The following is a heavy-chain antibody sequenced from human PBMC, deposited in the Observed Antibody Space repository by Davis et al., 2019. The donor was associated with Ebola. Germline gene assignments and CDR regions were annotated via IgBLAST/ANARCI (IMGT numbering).Heavy chain of an antibody. J-gene: IGHJ6*04. CDR1: ANTFANHW. CDR2: IYTGDSDT. Sequence: GESLKISCKDSANTFANHWIGWVRQMPGKGLEWMGIIYTGDSDTRYRPSFQGQVTISADKSITAAYLQWSSLKASDTAVYYCASHGVRGVLYGMDVWGGGTTVTVSS. V-gene: IGHV5-51*01. D-gene: IGHD3-10*01. CDR3: ASHGVRGVLYGMDV.